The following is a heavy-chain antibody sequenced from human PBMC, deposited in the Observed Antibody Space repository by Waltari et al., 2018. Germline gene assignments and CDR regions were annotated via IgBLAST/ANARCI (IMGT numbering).Heavy chain of an antibody. V-gene: IGHV4-59*11. Sequence: QVQLQASRPGLVQPSATLSLTCTVSGGSISSPYLSWSRQPPGKGLEWIGYTYDRGRTNYNPSLKSRVTISVDTSKNQFSLKLSSVTAADTAVYYCAREATPGDYGMDVWGQGTTVTVSS. D-gene: IGHD5-12*01. CDR1: GGSISSPY. J-gene: IGHJ6*02. CDR3: AREATPGDYGMDV. CDR2: TYDRGRT.